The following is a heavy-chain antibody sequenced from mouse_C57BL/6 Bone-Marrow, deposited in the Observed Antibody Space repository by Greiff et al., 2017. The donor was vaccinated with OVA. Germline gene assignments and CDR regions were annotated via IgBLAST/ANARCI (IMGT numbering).Heavy chain of an antibody. CDR3: TRRGITTVVATRYFDV. CDR1: GYTFTSYW. D-gene: IGHD1-1*01. J-gene: IGHJ1*03. Sequence: EVQLQQSGTVLARPGASVKMSCKTSGYTFTSYWMHWVKQRPGQGLEWIGAIYPGNSDTSYNQKFKGKAKLTAVTSASTAYMELSSLTNEDSAVYYCTRRGITTVVATRYFDVWGTGTTVTVSS. V-gene: IGHV1-5*01. CDR2: IYPGNSDT.